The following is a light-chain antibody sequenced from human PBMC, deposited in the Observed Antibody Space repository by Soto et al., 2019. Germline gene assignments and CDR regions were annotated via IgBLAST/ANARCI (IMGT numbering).Light chain of an antibody. CDR1: QSVSTN. V-gene: IGKV3-15*01. CDR3: QHSNNWPYT. Sequence: EIVMTQSPATLSVSPGERATLSCRASQSVSTNLAWYQQKPGQAPRLLIYGASTGATGIPARFSGSGSGTEFTLTISSLQSEDFAVYYCQHSNNWPYTFGQGTKLEIK. CDR2: GAS. J-gene: IGKJ2*01.